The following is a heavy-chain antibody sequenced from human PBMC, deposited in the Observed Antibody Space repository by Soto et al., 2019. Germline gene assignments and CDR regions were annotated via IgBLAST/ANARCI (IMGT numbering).Heavy chain of an antibody. CDR2: INPKSGGT. CDR3: AKDLIVVKEYYYGMDV. D-gene: IGHD3-22*01. CDR1: GYSFTDYH. J-gene: IGHJ6*02. Sequence: ASVKVSCKASGYSFTDYHIHWVRQAPGQGLEWLGRINPKSGGTSTAQKFQGWVTMTRDRSISTVYMELTRLRSDDTAVYYCAKDLIVVKEYYYGMDVWGQGTTVTVSS. V-gene: IGHV1-2*04.